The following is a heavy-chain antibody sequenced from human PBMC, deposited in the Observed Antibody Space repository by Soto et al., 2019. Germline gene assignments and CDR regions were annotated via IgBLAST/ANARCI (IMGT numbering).Heavy chain of an antibody. CDR2: IIPILGIA. CDR1: GGTFSSYT. Sequence: SVKVSCKASGGTFSSYTISWVRQAPGQGLEWMGRIIPILGIANYAQKFQGRVTITADKSTSTAYMELSSLRSEDTAVYYCARGGAARYFYFDYWGQGTLVTVSS. V-gene: IGHV1-69*02. J-gene: IGHJ4*02. CDR3: ARGGAARYFYFDY. D-gene: IGHD6-6*01.